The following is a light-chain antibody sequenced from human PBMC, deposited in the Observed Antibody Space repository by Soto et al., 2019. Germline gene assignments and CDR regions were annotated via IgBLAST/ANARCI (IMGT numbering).Light chain of an antibody. CDR1: QSVSGSY. CDR3: QQYSNSLT. CDR2: GAS. J-gene: IGKJ4*01. V-gene: IGKV3-20*01. Sequence: LTQSPGTLSLTPGERATLSCRASQSVSGSYLAWYQQKPGQAPRLLINGASSRATGIPDRFSGSGSGTDFTLTISRLEPEDFAVYYCQQYSNSLTFGGGTKVDI.